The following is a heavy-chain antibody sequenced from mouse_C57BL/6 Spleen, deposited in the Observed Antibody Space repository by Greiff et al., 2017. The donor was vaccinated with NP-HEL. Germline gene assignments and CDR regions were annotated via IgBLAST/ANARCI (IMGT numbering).Heavy chain of an antibody. CDR2: IYWDEDK. J-gene: IGHJ2*01. Sequence: QVTLKVSGPGILQPSQTLSLTCSFSVFSLSTFGMGVSWIRQPSGQGLEWLAHIYWDEDKHYNPSLKRRPTISKDTSNNQVFLKITTEDTADTATDYSARRGEGYGNPYYVDYWGQGTTLTVSS. CDR1: VFSLSTFGMG. D-gene: IGHD2-1*01. CDR3: ARRGEGYGNPYYVDY. V-gene: IGHV8-9*01.